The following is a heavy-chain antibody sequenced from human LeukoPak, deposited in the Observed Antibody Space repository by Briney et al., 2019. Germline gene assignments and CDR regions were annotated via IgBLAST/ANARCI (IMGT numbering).Heavy chain of an antibody. CDR1: GYTFTSYG. D-gene: IGHD5-18*01. J-gene: IGHJ4*02. V-gene: IGHV1-18*01. CDR3: ARGVGHVDTPRIDYFAY. Sequence: ASVKVSCKASGYTFTSYGISWVRQAPGQGLEWMGWISAYNGNTNYAQKLQGRVTMTTDTSTSTAYMELRSLRSDDTAVYYSARGVGHVDTPRIDYFAYSGQPTLATVHS. CDR2: ISAYNGNT.